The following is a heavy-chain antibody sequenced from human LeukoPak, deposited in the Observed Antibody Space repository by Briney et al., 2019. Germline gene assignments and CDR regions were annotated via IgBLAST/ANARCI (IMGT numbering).Heavy chain of an antibody. V-gene: IGHV4-39*07. D-gene: IGHD4-23*01. Sequence: SETLSLTCTVSGGSISSTSYYWGWIRQPPGKGLEWIGTIYYNGATQYNPSLKSRATVSVDTSKNQFSLKLNSVTAADTAVYYCARPYYRGNSHWYFDLWGRGTLVTVSS. CDR1: GGSISSTSYY. J-gene: IGHJ2*01. CDR3: ARPYYRGNSHWYFDL. CDR2: IYYNGAT.